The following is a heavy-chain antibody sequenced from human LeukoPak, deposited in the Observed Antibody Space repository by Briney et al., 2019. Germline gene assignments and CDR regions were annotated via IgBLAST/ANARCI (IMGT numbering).Heavy chain of an antibody. V-gene: IGHV3-9*01. D-gene: IGHD1-1*01. J-gene: IGHJ4*02. CDR1: GSYW. Sequence: GGSLRLSCAASGSYWMHWVRQAPGKGLEWVSGISWNSGSIGYADSVKGRFTISRDNAKNSLYLQMNSLRAEDTALYYCAKDIRDWKTGNFDYWGQGTLVTVSS. CDR2: ISWNSGSI. CDR3: AKDIRDWKTGNFDY.